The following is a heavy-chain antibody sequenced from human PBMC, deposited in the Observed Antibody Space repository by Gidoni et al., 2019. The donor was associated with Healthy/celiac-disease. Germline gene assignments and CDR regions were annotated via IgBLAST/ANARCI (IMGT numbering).Heavy chain of an antibody. Sequence: QVQLQQWGAGLLKPSETLSLTCAVYGGSFSGYYWSWIRQPPGKGLEWIGEINHSGSTNYNPSLKSRVTISVDTSKNQFSLKLSSVTAADTAVYYCARALLGLTGWYSSGWPKYYFDYWGQGTLVTVSS. D-gene: IGHD6-19*01. V-gene: IGHV4-34*01. CDR2: INHSGST. CDR1: GGSFSGYY. CDR3: ARALLGLTGWYSSGWPKYYFDY. J-gene: IGHJ4*02.